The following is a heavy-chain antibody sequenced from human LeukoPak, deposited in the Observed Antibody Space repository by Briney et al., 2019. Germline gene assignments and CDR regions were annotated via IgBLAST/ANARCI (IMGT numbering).Heavy chain of an antibody. D-gene: IGHD3-16*02. Sequence: SETLSLTCTVSGGSISSYYWSWIRQPPGKGLEWIGEINHSGSTNYNPSLKSRVTISVDTSKNQFSLKLSSVTAADTAVYYCARDHPALYYDYVWGSYRSHFDYWGQGTLVTVSS. V-gene: IGHV4-34*01. CDR3: ARDHPALYYDYVWGSYRSHFDY. CDR2: INHSGST. J-gene: IGHJ4*02. CDR1: GGSISSYY.